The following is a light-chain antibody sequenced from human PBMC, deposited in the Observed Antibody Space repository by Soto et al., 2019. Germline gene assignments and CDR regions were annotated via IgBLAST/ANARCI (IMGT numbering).Light chain of an antibody. J-gene: IGKJ1*01. CDR2: LGS. Sequence: DIVMSQSPLSLAVTAGEAASISCRSSQSPLHSNGYNYLDWFLQKPGQSPQLLIYLGSNRASGVPDRFSGSGSGTDFTLKSSRVEAEDVGVYYCMQALQTPWTFGQGTKVDIK. CDR1: QSPLHSNGYNY. V-gene: IGKV2-28*01. CDR3: MQALQTPWT.